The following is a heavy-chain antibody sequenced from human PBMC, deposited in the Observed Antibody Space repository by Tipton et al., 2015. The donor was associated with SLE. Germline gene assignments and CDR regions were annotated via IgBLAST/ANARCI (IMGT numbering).Heavy chain of an antibody. Sequence: TLSLTCTVSGGSISSGGYYWSWIRQPPGKGLEWIGEINHSGSTNYNPSLKSRVTISVDTSKNQFSLKLSSVTAADTAVYYCARGGAAGWSGYYRDYYYGMDVWGQGTTVTVSS. CDR2: INHSGST. CDR3: ARGGAAGWSGYYRDYYYGMDV. J-gene: IGHJ6*02. V-gene: IGHV4-39*07. D-gene: IGHD3-3*01. CDR1: GGSISSGGYY.